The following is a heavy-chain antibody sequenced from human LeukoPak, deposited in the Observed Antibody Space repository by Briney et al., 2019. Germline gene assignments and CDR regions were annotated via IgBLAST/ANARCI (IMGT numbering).Heavy chain of an antibody. Sequence: PGGSLRLSCAASGFTFNSYSMNWVRQAPGKGLEWVSSISISSTYIYYADSVKGRFTISRDNAKKSLYLQMNSLRDEDTAVYYCARGAIVAAGTRGSSSTTGFDYWGQGTLATVSS. J-gene: IGHJ4*02. CDR3: ARGAIVAAGTRGSSSTTGFDY. D-gene: IGHD6-13*01. CDR2: ISISSTYI. CDR1: GFTFNSYS. V-gene: IGHV3-21*01.